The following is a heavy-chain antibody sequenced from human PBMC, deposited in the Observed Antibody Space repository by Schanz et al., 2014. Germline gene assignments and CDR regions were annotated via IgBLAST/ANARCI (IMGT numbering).Heavy chain of an antibody. D-gene: IGHD3-10*01. Sequence: EVQLLESGGGVVQPGRSLRLSCGSSGFTFSPYWMHWVRQAPGKGLVWVSRINGDGSNTNYADSVKGRFTISRDNAKSSLYLQMNSLRAEDTAVYYCARIGGSVFDYWAQGTLVTVSS. J-gene: IGHJ4*02. CDR3: ARIGGSVFDY. CDR1: GFTFSPYW. V-gene: IGHV3-74*02. CDR2: INGDGSNT.